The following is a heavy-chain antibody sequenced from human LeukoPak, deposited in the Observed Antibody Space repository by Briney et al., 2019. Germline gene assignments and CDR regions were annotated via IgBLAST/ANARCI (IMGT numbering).Heavy chain of an antibody. V-gene: IGHV3-30-3*01. CDR1: GFTFSSYA. Sequence: GGSLRLSCAASGFTFSSYAMHWVRPAPGKGLEWVAIISYHGDNKYYAHSVKGRFTISRNNSKNTLHLQMNALRTEDTAVYFCARSPYGDPQYYLDFWGQGTLVTVSS. CDR2: ISYHGDNK. D-gene: IGHD4-17*01. J-gene: IGHJ4*02. CDR3: ARSPYGDPQYYLDF.